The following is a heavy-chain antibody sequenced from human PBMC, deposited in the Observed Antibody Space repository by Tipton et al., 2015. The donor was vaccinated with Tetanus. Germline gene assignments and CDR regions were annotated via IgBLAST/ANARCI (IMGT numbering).Heavy chain of an antibody. CDR3: AKDMTPGGLEN. J-gene: IGHJ1*01. D-gene: IGHD3-16*01. CDR2: FKWDIGTI. Sequence: SLRLSCVASGFTFSSYAIHWVRQRPGKGLEWVSGFKWDIGTIGYADSVKGRFTISRDIAKNSLYLQMDSLRPDDTALYYCAKDMTPGGLENWGRGTPVTVSS. V-gene: IGHV3-9*01. CDR1: GFTFSSYA.